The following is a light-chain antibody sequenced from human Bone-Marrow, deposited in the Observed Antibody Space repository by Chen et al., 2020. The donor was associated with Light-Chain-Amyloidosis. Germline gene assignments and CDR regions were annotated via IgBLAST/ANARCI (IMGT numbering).Light chain of an antibody. J-gene: IGLJ1*01. Sequence: QSALTQPASVSGSPGQSITISGTGTSSDVGGDNHVSWYQQHPDKAPKLMIYEVTNRPSWVPDRLSGSKSDNTASLTISGLQTEDEADYFCSSYTITNTLVFGSGTRVTVL. CDR2: EVT. CDR3: SSYTITNTLV. V-gene: IGLV2-14*01. CDR1: SSDVGGDNH.